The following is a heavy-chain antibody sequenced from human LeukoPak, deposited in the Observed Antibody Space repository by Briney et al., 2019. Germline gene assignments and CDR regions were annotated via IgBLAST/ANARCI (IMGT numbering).Heavy chain of an antibody. V-gene: IGHV4-34*01. CDR1: GGSFSGYY. J-gene: IGHJ4*02. CDR3: ARIFPPPGRFDY. Sequence: SETLSLTCAVSGGSFSGYYWSGIRQPPGKGREWIGEINHSGSTNYNPSLKSRVTISVDTSKNQFSLKLSSVTAADTAVYYCARIFPPPGRFDYWGQGTLVTVSS. D-gene: IGHD3-3*01. CDR2: INHSGST.